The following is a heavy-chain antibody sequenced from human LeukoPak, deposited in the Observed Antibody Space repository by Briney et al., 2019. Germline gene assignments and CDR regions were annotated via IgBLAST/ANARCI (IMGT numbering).Heavy chain of an antibody. D-gene: IGHD6-19*01. CDR1: GFTSSSYW. Sequence: GLSLRLSCAASGFTSSSYWMSWVRQAPGKGLVWVANIKHDGSERNYMESVKGRFTISRDNAKNSLHLQMNNLRAEDTAVYYCAAGSGWSIEYWGQGTLVTVSS. CDR3: AAGSGWSIEY. J-gene: IGHJ4*02. CDR2: IKHDGSER. V-gene: IGHV3-7*03.